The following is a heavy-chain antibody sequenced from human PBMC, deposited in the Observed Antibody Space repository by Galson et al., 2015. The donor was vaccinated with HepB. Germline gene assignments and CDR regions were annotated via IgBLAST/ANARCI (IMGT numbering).Heavy chain of an antibody. D-gene: IGHD6-13*01. Sequence: SLRLSCAASGFTFSSYEMNWVRQAPGKGLEWVSYISSSGSTIYYADSVKGRFTISRDNAKNSLYLQMNSLRAEDTAVYYCARDYLGAAVVPFDPWGQGTLVTVSS. CDR2: ISSSGSTI. V-gene: IGHV3-48*03. J-gene: IGHJ5*02. CDR3: ARDYLGAAVVPFDP. CDR1: GFTFSSYE.